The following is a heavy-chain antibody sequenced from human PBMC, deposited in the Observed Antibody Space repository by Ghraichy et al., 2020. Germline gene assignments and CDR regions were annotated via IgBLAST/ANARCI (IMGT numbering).Heavy chain of an antibody. CDR3: ARGKIPWGADGMDL. CDR2: ISSSSNTI. J-gene: IGHJ6*02. V-gene: IGHV3-48*02. CDR1: GFTFSSYT. D-gene: IGHD3-16*01. Sequence: GGSLRLSCAASGFTFSSYTMNWVRQAPGKGLEWLSYISSSSNTIYNADSVKGRFTISRDNAKSSLFLQMNSLRDDDTAVYFCARGKIPWGADGMDLWGQGTTVTVSS.